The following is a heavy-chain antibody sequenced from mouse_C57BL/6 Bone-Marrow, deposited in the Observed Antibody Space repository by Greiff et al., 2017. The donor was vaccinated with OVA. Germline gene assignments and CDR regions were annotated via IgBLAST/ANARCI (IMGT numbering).Heavy chain of an antibody. Sequence: EVQLQQSGPELVKPGASVKISCKASGYTFTDYYMNWVKQSHGKSLEWIGDINPNNGGTSYNQKFKGKATLTVDKSSSTAYMELRSLTSEDSAVYYCARHYYGSSTDAMDYWGQGTSVTVSS. D-gene: IGHD1-1*01. V-gene: IGHV1-26*01. CDR3: ARHYYGSSTDAMDY. CDR1: GYTFTDYY. J-gene: IGHJ4*01. CDR2: INPNNGGT.